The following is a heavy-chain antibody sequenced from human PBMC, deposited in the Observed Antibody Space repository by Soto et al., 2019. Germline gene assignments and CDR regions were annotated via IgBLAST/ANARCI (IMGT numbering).Heavy chain of an antibody. CDR3: ARVCYTDSGGYTRPIFDS. CDR1: GASVTAYS. V-gene: IGHV4-4*07. Sequence: QLQQSGPGLVKPAETLSLPCVVSGASVTAYSWTLIRRPAREGLVCLGIVYRRGPTSYSPSLASRVTMSLDTSKNRFALQLTSVAAADSAVYYCARVCYTDSGGYTRPIFDSWVPGTLVSVSS. D-gene: IGHD3-22*01. CDR2: VYRRGPT. J-gene: IGHJ4*02.